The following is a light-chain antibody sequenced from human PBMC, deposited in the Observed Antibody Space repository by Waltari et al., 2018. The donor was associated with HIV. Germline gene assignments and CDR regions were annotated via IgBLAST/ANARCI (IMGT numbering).Light chain of an antibody. CDR1: QTVSSY. Sequence: EIVLTQSPGTLSLSPGERATLSCRAGQTVSSYLAWYQQKPGQAPRLLIYHTSSRATGIPDRFSGSGSGTDFTLTISRLEPEDFAVYYCQQYGSSVTFGPGTKVDIK. CDR3: QQYGSSVT. CDR2: HTS. V-gene: IGKV3-20*01. J-gene: IGKJ3*01.